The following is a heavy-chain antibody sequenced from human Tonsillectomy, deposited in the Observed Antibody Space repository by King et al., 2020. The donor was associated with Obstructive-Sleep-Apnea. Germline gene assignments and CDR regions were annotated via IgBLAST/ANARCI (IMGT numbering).Heavy chain of an antibody. CDR3: VRGGGSYGTFDY. V-gene: IGHV7-4-1*02. CDR2: INTNTGDP. Sequence: VQLVESGSELKKPGASVKVSCKASGYSLSNYCMNWVRQAPGQGLEWMGRINTNTGDPTYAQDFTGRFVFSFDTSVNTAYLQISSLKAEDTAVYFCVRGGGSYGTFDYWGQGTLVTVSS. D-gene: IGHD1-1*01. J-gene: IGHJ4*02. CDR1: GYSLSNYC.